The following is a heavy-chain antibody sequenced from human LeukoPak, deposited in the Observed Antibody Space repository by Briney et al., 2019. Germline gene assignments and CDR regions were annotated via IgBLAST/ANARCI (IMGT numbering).Heavy chain of an antibody. J-gene: IGHJ4*02. V-gene: IGHV1-2*02. CDR3: ARVAQQLVRSFDY. Sequence: ASAKVSCKASGYTFTGYYTHWVRQAPGQGLEWMGWINPNSGGTNYAQKFQGRVTMTRDTSISTAYMELSRLRSDDTAVYYCARVAQQLVRSFDYWGQGTLVTVSS. CDR1: GYTFTGYY. CDR2: INPNSGGT. D-gene: IGHD6-13*01.